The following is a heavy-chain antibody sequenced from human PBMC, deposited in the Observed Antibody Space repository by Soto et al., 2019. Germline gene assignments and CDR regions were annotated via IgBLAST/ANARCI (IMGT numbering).Heavy chain of an antibody. J-gene: IGHJ4*02. Sequence: SETLSLTYTVSGGYISSGGDYWSWISQHPGKGLEWIGYIYYSGTTYYNPSLKSRVTISVDTSKKQFSLKLSSVSAADTALYYSAVDSLTGYSYYFDYWGQGTLVTVSS. CDR1: GGYISSGGDY. CDR2: IYYSGTT. D-gene: IGHD3-9*01. CDR3: AVDSLTGYSYYFDY. V-gene: IGHV4-31*03.